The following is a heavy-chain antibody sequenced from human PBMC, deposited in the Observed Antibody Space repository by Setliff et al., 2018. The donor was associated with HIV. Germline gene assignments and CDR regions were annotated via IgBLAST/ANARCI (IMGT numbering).Heavy chain of an antibody. D-gene: IGHD1-1*01. CDR3: AWNHPDHNTSHPEAFAL. CDR2: INPKSGGT. V-gene: IGHV1-2*06. CDR1: GYTFSGYY. Sequence: ASVKVSCKAAGYTFSGYYLHWVRQAPGQGLEWMGRINPKSGGTQYAQKFQGRVTMARDVSSSTFYMQLTRLRFDDTAMYYCAWNHPDHNTSHPEAFALWGQGTMVTVSS. J-gene: IGHJ3*01.